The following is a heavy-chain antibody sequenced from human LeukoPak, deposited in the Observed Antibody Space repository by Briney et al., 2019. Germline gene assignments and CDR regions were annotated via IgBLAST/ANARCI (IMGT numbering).Heavy chain of an antibody. Sequence: SETLSLTCTVSGGSISSYYWSWIRQPSGKGLEWIGYIYYSGSTNYNPSLKSRVTISVDTSKNQFSLKLSSVTAADTAVYYCAGATYYYGSGSLDYWGQGTLVTVSS. V-gene: IGHV4-59*01. CDR2: IYYSGST. CDR1: GGSISSYY. D-gene: IGHD3-10*01. CDR3: AGATYYYGSGSLDY. J-gene: IGHJ4*02.